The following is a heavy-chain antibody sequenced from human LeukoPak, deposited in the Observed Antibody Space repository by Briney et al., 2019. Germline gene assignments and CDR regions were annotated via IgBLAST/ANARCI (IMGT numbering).Heavy chain of an antibody. V-gene: IGHV1-2*02. CDR2: INPNSGGT. J-gene: IGHJ3*02. D-gene: IGHD3-9*01. CDR1: GYTFTGYY. Sequence: EASVKVSCKASGYTFTGYYMHWVRQAPGQGLEWMGWINPNSGGTNYAQKFQGRVTMTRDTSISTAYMELSRLRSDDTAVYYCARGGFPGYFDWLRPSRDAFDIWGQGTMVTVSS. CDR3: ARGGFPGYFDWLRPSRDAFDI.